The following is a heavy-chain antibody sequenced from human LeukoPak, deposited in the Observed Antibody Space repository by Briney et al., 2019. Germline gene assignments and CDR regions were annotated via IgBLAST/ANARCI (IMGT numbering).Heavy chain of an antibody. CDR2: IGSSSSTYI. D-gene: IGHD6-19*01. V-gene: IGHV3-21*01. CDR3: ARDMSSGWYSNFDY. J-gene: IGHJ4*02. CDR1: GFTFSSYS. Sequence: GGSLRLSCVASGFTFSSYSMNWVRQAPGKGLEWVSSIGSSSSTYIYYADSVKGRFTISRDNAKNSLYLQMNSLGVEDTAVYYCARDMSSGWYSNFDYWGQGTLVTVSS.